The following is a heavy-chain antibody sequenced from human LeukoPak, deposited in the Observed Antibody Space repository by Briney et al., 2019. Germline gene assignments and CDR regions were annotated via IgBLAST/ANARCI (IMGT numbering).Heavy chain of an antibody. J-gene: IGHJ5*02. Sequence: SGTLSLTCAVYGGSFIGYYWSWIRQPPGKGLEWIGEINHSGSTNYNPSLQSRVTISVDTSKNQFSLKLSSVTAADTAVYYCARWIRRYQLPNRRGGFDPWGQGTLVTVSS. D-gene: IGHD2-2*01. CDR1: GGSFIGYY. V-gene: IGHV4-34*01. CDR2: INHSGST. CDR3: ARWIRRYQLPNRRGGFDP.